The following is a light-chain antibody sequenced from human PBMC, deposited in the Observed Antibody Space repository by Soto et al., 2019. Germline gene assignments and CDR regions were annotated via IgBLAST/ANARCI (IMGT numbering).Light chain of an antibody. CDR1: QNINNN. CDR3: QQYNDWPLT. V-gene: IGKV3-15*01. J-gene: IGKJ4*01. Sequence: EIVMTQPPATLSVSPGERATLSCRASQNINNNLAWYQQKPGQVPRLLIYHASTGATGIPARFSGSGSGTELTLTISSVQSEDFAVYYCQQYNDWPLTFGGGTKVEIK. CDR2: HAS.